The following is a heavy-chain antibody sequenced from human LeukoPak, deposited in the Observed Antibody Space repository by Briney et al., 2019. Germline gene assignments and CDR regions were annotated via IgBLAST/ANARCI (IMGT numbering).Heavy chain of an antibody. CDR1: GGSISSGGYY. CDR3: ARGATMVRGVNAFDI. Sequence: PSETLSLTCTVSGGSISSGGYYWSWIRQPPGKGLEWIGYIYHSGSTYYNPSLKSRVTISVDRSKNQFSLKLSSVTAADTAVYYCARGATMVRGVNAFDIWGQGTMVTVSS. D-gene: IGHD3-10*01. V-gene: IGHV4-30-2*01. J-gene: IGHJ3*02. CDR2: IYHSGST.